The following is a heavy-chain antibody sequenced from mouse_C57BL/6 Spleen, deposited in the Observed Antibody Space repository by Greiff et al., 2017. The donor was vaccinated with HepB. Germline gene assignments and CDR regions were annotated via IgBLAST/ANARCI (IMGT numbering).Heavy chain of an antibody. D-gene: IGHD1-1*01. CDR1: GFSLTSYG. V-gene: IGHV2-2*01. J-gene: IGHJ3*01. Sequence: VQGVESGPGLVQPSQSLSITCTVSGFSLTSYGVHWVRQSPGKGLEWLGVIWSGGSTDYNAAFISRLSISKDNSKSQVFFKMNSLQADDTAIYYCARNAHYYGSPWFAYWGQGTLVTVSA. CDR3: ARNAHYYGSPWFAY. CDR2: IWSGGST.